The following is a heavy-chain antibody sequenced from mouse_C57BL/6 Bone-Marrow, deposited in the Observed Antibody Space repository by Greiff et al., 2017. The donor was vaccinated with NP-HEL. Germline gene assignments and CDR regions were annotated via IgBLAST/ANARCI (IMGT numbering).Heavy chain of an antibody. CDR2: ISYDGSN. Sequence: VQLQQSGPGLVKPSQSLSLTCSVTGYSITSGYYWNWIRQFPGNKLEWMGYISYDGSNNYNPSLKNRISITRDTSKNQFFLKLNSVTTEDTATYYCAREGVYDGYYVTCPYYAMDYWGQGTSVTVSS. CDR1: GYSITSGYY. J-gene: IGHJ4*01. V-gene: IGHV3-6*01. CDR3: AREGVYDGYYVTCPYYAMDY. D-gene: IGHD2-3*01.